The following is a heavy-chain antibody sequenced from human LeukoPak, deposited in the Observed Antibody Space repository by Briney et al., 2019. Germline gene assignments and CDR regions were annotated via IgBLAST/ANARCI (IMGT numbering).Heavy chain of an antibody. CDR3: ARAASGPGAFDI. CDR2: IYSGGST. CDR1: GSTVSSNY. Sequence: GGSLRLSCAASGSTVSSNYMSWVRQAPGKGLEWVSVIYSGGSTYYADSVKGRFTISRDNSKNTLYLQMNSLRAEDTAVYYCARAASGPGAFDIWGQGTMVTVSS. D-gene: IGHD3-10*01. V-gene: IGHV3-53*01. J-gene: IGHJ3*02.